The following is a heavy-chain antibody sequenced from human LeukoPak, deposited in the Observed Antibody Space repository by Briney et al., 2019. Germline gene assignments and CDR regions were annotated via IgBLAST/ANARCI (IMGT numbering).Heavy chain of an antibody. D-gene: IGHD6-13*01. Sequence: ASVKVSCKASGYTFTGYYMHWVRQAPGQGLEWMGWINPNSGGTNYAQKFQGWVTMTRDTSISTAYMELSRLRSDDTAVYYCARGAAAGRAPLDYWGQGTLVTVSS. CDR3: ARGAAAGRAPLDY. CDR1: GYTFTGYY. J-gene: IGHJ4*02. CDR2: INPNSGGT. V-gene: IGHV1-2*04.